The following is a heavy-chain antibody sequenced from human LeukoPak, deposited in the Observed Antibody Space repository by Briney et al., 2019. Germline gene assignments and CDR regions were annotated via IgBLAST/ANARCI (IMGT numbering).Heavy chain of an antibody. J-gene: IGHJ4*02. CDR2: IIPIFGTA. CDR3: AREFGGFGELYYFDY. Sequence: ASVKVSCKASGCTFSSYAISWVRQAPGQGLEWMGGIIPIFGTANYAQKFQGRVTITADESTSTAYMELSSLRSEDTAVYYCAREFGGFGELYYFDYWGQGTLVTVSS. D-gene: IGHD3-10*01. CDR1: GCTFSSYA. V-gene: IGHV1-69*13.